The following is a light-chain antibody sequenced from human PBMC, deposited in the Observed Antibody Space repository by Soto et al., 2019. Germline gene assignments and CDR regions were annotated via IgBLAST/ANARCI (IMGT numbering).Light chain of an antibody. Sequence: QSVLTQPASVSGSPGQSITISCTGTSRDVGAYDYVSWYLQYPDKAPQLLIYYVDHRPSGVSSRFSGSKSGNTASLTISGLQAEDEGDIYCCSYADGSIYFFGTGTKVTVL. CDR1: SRDVGAYDY. CDR3: CSYADGSIYF. V-gene: IGLV2-14*03. CDR2: YVD. J-gene: IGLJ1*01.